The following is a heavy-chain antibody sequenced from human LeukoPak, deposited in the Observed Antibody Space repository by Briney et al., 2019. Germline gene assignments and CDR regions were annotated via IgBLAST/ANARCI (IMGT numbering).Heavy chain of an antibody. CDR2: INPSGGST. CDR1: GYTFTSYY. V-gene: IGHV1-46*01. J-gene: IGHJ4*02. CDR3: ARAKRRVRRWIQLWLLDY. D-gene: IGHD5-18*01. Sequence: ASVKVSCKASGYTFTSYYMYWVRQAPGQGLEWMGIINPSGGSTSYAQKFQGRVTMTRDTSTSTVYMELSSLRSEDTAVYYCARAKRRVRRWIQLWLLDYWGQGTLVTVSS.